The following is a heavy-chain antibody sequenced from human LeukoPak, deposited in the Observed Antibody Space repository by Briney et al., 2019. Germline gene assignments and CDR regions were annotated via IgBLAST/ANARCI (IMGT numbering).Heavy chain of an antibody. CDR1: GGSISSGGYY. J-gene: IGHJ4*02. CDR2: IYYSGST. Sequence: SETLSLTCTVSGGSISSGGYYWSWIRQHPGKGLEWIGYIYYSGSTYYNPSLKSRVTISVDTSKNQFSLKLSSVTAADTAVYYCARGGDSGSYVFDYWGQGTLVTVS. V-gene: IGHV4-31*03. D-gene: IGHD1-26*01. CDR3: ARGGDSGSYVFDY.